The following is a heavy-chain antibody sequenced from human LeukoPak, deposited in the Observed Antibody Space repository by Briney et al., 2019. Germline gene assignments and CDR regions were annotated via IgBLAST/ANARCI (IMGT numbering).Heavy chain of an antibody. CDR1: GYTLTELS. J-gene: IGHJ6*03. Sequence: GASVKVSCKVSGYTLTELSMHWVRQAPGKGLEWMGGFDPEDGETIYAQKFQGRVTMTEDTSTDTAYMELSSLRSEDTAVYYCATEFSEYGAARRRHLAKYYYYYMDVWGKGTTVTVSS. D-gene: IGHD6-6*01. CDR2: FDPEDGET. CDR3: ATEFSEYGAARRRHLAKYYYYYMDV. V-gene: IGHV1-24*01.